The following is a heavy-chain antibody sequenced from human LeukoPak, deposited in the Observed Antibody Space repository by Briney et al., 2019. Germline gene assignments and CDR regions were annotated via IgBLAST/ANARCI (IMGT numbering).Heavy chain of an antibody. CDR2: IYYSGST. V-gene: IGHV4-39*01. D-gene: IGHD2-21*02. J-gene: IGHJ4*02. Sequence: PSETLSLTCAVYGGSFSGYYWGWIRQPPGKGLEWIGSIYYSGSTYYNPSLKSRVTISVDTSKNQFSLKLSSVTAADTAVYYCARRRRPAYCGGDCYLSYYFDYWGQGTLVTVSS. CDR3: ARRRRPAYCGGDCYLSYYFDY. CDR1: GGSFSGYY.